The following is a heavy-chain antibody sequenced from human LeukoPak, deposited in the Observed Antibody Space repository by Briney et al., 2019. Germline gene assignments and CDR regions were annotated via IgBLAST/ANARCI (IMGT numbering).Heavy chain of an antibody. CDR1: GYTFTDYY. J-gene: IGHJ4*02. V-gene: IGHV1-2*02. CDR3: ALLFSSTWYRFDS. CDR2: VNPNSGDT. D-gene: IGHD6-13*01. Sequence: ASVKVSCKASGYTFTDYYMHWVRQAPGQGLEWMGWVNPNSGDTNYVHKFQGRVTMTSDTSISTAYMDLSRVRSDDTAVYYCALLFSSTWYRFDSCGQGTLVTVSS.